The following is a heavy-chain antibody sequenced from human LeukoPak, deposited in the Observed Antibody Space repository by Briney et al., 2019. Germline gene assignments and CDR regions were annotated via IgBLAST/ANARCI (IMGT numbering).Heavy chain of an antibody. Sequence: PGGSLRLSCAASGFTFSGYAMSWVRQAPGQGLEWVSAISGSGGSTYYADSVKGRFTISRDNSKNTLYLQMNSLRAEDTAVYYCAKYRITMIVVGGAFDIWGQGTMVTVSS. D-gene: IGHD3-22*01. J-gene: IGHJ3*02. CDR2: ISGSGGST. CDR3: AKYRITMIVVGGAFDI. CDR1: GFTFSGYA. V-gene: IGHV3-23*01.